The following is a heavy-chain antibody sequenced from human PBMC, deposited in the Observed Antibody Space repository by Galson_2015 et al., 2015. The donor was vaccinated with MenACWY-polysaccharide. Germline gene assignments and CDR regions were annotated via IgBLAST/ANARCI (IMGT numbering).Heavy chain of an antibody. D-gene: IGHD3-10*01. CDR2: IKGDGSDK. J-gene: IGHJ4*02. CDR1: GFTFTNHY. CDR3: ARDALMAPVDY. Sequence: SLRLSCAASGFTFTNHYMTWVRQAPGRGLEWVANIKGDGSDKNYADSLKGRFTISRDNAKNSIYLQMNSLRVEDTAVYFCARDALMAPVDYWGRGTLVTVSS. V-gene: IGHV3-7*01.